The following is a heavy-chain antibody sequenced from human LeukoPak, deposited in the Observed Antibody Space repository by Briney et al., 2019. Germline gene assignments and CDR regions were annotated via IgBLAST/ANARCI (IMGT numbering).Heavy chain of an antibody. J-gene: IGHJ3*02. CDR3: ARVMRDCYNFLDAFDI. V-gene: IGHV5-51*01. CDR1: GYTFTRYW. CDR2: IYPGDPDT. Sequence: GEALKISCKGSGYTFTRYWIGWVRQMSGKGLEWMGIIYPGDPDTRYSPSFQSHVTISADKSTSTAYLQWSSLKASDTAMYYCARVMRDCYNFLDAFDIWGQGTLVTVSS. D-gene: IGHD5-24*01.